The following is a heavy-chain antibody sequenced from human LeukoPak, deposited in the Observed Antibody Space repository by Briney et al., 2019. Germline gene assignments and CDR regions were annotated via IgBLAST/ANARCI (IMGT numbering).Heavy chain of an antibody. CDR2: ISSSASII. J-gene: IGHJ3*02. D-gene: IGHD3-22*01. Sequence: GGSLRLSCAASGFTFSDYEMNWVRQAPGKGLEWVSYISSSASIIYYSDSVKGRFTISRDNAKNSLYLQMNSLRSEDTAVYYCARGRYDSSGYYFFFMVTVDDAFDIWGQGTMVTVSS. CDR1: GFTFSDYE. V-gene: IGHV3-48*03. CDR3: ARGRYDSSGYYFFFMVTVDDAFDI.